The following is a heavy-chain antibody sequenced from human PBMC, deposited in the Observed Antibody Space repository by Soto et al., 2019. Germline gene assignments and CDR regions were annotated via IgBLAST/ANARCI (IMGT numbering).Heavy chain of an antibody. CDR1: GYTFTSYY. CDR2: INPSGGST. V-gene: IGHV1-46*01. Sequence: QVQLVQSGAEVKKPGASVKVSCKASGYTFTSYYMHWVRQAPGQGLEWMGIINPSGGSTSYAQKFQGRVTMTRDTSTSTVYMELSSLRSEDTAVYYCARDAEKYYDSSGYQIDWFDPWGQGTLVTVSS. CDR3: ARDAEKYYDSSGYQIDWFDP. D-gene: IGHD3-22*01. J-gene: IGHJ5*02.